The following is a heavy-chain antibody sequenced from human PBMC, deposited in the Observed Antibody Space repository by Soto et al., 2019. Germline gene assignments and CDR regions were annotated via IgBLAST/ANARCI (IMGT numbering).Heavy chain of an antibody. V-gene: IGHV4-39*01. J-gene: IGHJ6*02. Sequence: SETLSLTCTVSGGSISSSSYYWGWIRQPPGKGLEWIGSIYYSGSTYYNPSLRSRVTISVDTSKNQFSLKLSSVTAADTAVYYCACIFSGGYGYGFYYYGMDVWGQGTTVTSP. CDR2: IYYSGST. D-gene: IGHD5-18*01. CDR3: ACIFSGGYGYGFYYYGMDV. CDR1: GGSISSSSYY.